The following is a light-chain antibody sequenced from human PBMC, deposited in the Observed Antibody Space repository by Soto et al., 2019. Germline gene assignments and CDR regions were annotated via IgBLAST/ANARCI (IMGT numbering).Light chain of an antibody. Sequence: QSVLTQPPSASGTPGQRVTISCSGSYSNIGTNYVYWYQQLPGTAPKLLIYRDNQRPSGVPDRFSGSKSGTSASLAISGLRSEDEADYYCAAWDDSKVIFGGGTKLTVL. J-gene: IGLJ2*01. CDR3: AAWDDSKVI. CDR1: YSNIGTNY. CDR2: RDN. V-gene: IGLV1-47*01.